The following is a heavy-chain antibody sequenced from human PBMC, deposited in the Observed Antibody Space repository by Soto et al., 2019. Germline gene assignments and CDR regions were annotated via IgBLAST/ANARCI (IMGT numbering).Heavy chain of an antibody. CDR3: AREASAVISLGY. CDR2: FNPNSGDT. V-gene: IGHV1-2*02. Sequence: ASVKVSCKASGYTFTAYSMHWVRQAPGQGLEWVGWFNPNSGDTIYAQKFQGGVTLTRDTSIGTAYMELYSLTSDDTAVYYCAREASAVISLGYWGQGTLVTVSS. D-gene: IGHD6-19*01. CDR1: GYTFTAYS. J-gene: IGHJ4*02.